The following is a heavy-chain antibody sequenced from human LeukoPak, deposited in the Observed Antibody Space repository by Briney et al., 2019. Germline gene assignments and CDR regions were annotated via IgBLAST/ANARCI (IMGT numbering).Heavy chain of an antibody. Sequence: ASVKVSCTASGYTFTSYYMHWVRQAPGQGLEWMGIINPSGGSTSYAQKFQGRVTMTRDTSTSTVYMELSSLRSEDTAVYYCARVVVRGVIIRGYYFDYWGQGTLVTVSS. D-gene: IGHD3-10*01. V-gene: IGHV1-46*01. CDR1: GYTFTSYY. CDR3: ARVVVRGVIIRGYYFDY. CDR2: INPSGGST. J-gene: IGHJ4*02.